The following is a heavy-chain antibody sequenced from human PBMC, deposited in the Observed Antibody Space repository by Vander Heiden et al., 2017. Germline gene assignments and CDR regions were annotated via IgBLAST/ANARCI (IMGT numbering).Heavy chain of an antibody. Sequence: QVQLQESGPGLVKPSQTPSLTCTVSGGSISSGGYYWSWIRQHPGKGLEWIGYIYYSGSTYYNPSLKSRVTISVDTSKNQFSLKLSSVTAADTAVYYCARESAEELNFDYWGQGTLVTVSS. V-gene: IGHV4-31*03. J-gene: IGHJ4*02. CDR2: IYYSGST. CDR3: ARESAEELNFDY. D-gene: IGHD1-7*01. CDR1: GGSISSGGYY.